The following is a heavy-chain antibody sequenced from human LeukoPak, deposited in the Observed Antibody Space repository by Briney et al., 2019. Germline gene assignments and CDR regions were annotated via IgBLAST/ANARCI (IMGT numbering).Heavy chain of an antibody. D-gene: IGHD6-19*01. CDR3: ARDLGSGFLQFDY. Sequence: GGSLRLSCAASGFTFSSNYMSWVRQAPGKGLEGGSVIYSGGGTYYAASAKGTFTISRDNSKNTLYLQINSLRAEDTAVYYCARDLGSGFLQFDYWGQGTLVTVSS. CDR2: IYSGGGT. CDR1: GFTFSSNY. V-gene: IGHV3-66*01. J-gene: IGHJ4*02.